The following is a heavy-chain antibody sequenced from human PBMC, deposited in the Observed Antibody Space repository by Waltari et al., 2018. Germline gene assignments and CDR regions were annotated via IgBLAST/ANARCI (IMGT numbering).Heavy chain of an antibody. CDR2: IVQTFGAA. Sequence: QVQLVQSGAEVKKPGSSVKVSCKASGGTFSSYAISWVRQAPGQGLEWMGGIVQTFGAANYAQKFQGRVTSTADEATSTADMELSSLRSEDTAVYYCAGGTVEYSSSSGGGDWGQGTLVTVSS. V-gene: IGHV1-69*13. CDR3: AGGTVEYSSSSGGGD. CDR1: GGTFSSYA. J-gene: IGHJ4*02. D-gene: IGHD6-6*01.